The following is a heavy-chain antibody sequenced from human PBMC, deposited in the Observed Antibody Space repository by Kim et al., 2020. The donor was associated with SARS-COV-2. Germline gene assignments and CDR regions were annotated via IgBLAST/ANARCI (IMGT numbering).Heavy chain of an antibody. CDR2: ISYDGSNK. Sequence: GGSLRLSCAASGFTFSSYGVHWVRQAPGKGLEWVALISYDGSNKYYADSVKGRFTISRDNSKNTLYLQMNSLRAEDTAVYNCAKDRILTGSPYYGMDVWGRGTTVTVSS. J-gene: IGHJ6*02. CDR1: GFTFSSYG. CDR3: AKDRILTGSPYYGMDV. V-gene: IGHV3-30*18. D-gene: IGHD3-9*01.